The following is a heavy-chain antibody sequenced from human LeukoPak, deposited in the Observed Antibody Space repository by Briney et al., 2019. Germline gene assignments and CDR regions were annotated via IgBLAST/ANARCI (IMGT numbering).Heavy chain of an antibody. Sequence: SETLSLTCAVYGGSFSGYYWSWIRQPPGKGLEWIGEINHSGSTNYNPSLKSRVTISVDTSKNQFSLKLSSVTAADTAVYYLAKGQGVILTVNNGNWGQETLVPVS. CDR1: GGSFSGYY. CDR2: INHSGST. J-gene: IGHJ4*02. V-gene: IGHV4-34*01. D-gene: IGHD3-9*01. CDR3: AKGQGVILTVNNGN.